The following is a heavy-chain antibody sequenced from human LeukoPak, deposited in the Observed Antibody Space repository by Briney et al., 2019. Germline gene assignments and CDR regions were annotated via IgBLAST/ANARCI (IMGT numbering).Heavy chain of an antibody. D-gene: IGHD6-25*01. J-gene: IGHJ4*02. V-gene: IGHV3-11*04. Sequence: GGSLRLSCAASGFTFSDYYMSWIRQAPGKGLEWVSYISSSGSTIYYADSVKGRFTISRDNSKNTVYLQMNNLRGDDTAVYYCARDLAAGNYWGQGTLVSVSS. CDR1: GFTFSDYY. CDR3: ARDLAAGNY. CDR2: ISSSGSTI.